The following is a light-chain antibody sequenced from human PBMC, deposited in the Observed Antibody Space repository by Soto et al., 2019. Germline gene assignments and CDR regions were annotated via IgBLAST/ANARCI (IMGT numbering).Light chain of an antibody. CDR3: QQRTNWPPWT. J-gene: IGKJ1*01. CDR2: DAS. V-gene: IGKV3-11*01. Sequence: DNVLTQSPANLSLSPGERATLSCRASQTVGTYLAWYQQKPGQAPRLLIYDASNRATGIPARFSGSGSGTDFTLTISSLEPEDFAVYYCQQRTNWPPWTFGQGTKVEIK. CDR1: QTVGTY.